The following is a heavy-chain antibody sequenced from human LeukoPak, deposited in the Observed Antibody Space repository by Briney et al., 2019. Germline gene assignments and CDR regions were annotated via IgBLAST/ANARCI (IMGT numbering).Heavy chain of an antibody. CDR1: GFTVSSNY. J-gene: IGHJ4*02. CDR2: VRYDGTDK. Sequence: GGSLRLSCAASGFTVSSNYMSWVRQAPGKGLEWVAFVRYDGTDKNYLDSVKGRFTISRDNSKNTLYLQMTSLRAEDTAVYYCAKDIALYREPLEYWGQGTLVTVSS. V-gene: IGHV3-30*02. D-gene: IGHD1-26*01. CDR3: AKDIALYREPLEY.